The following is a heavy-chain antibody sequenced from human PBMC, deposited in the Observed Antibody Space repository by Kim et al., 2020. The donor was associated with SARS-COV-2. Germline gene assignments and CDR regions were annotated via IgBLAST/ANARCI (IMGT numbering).Heavy chain of an antibody. Sequence: GGSLRLSCAASGFTFSSYDMSWVRQAPGKGLEWVSAISGSGGSTYYTDSVKGRVTISRDNSKNTLYLQMNSLRAEDTAVYFCAKEPPYSSDVYGMDVWGQGTTVTVSS. V-gene: IGHV3-23*01. CDR3: AKEPPYSSDVYGMDV. D-gene: IGHD6-19*01. CDR2: ISGSGGST. J-gene: IGHJ6*02. CDR1: GFTFSSYD.